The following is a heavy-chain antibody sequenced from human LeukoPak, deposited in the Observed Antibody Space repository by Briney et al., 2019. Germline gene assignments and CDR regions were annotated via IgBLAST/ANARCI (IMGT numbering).Heavy chain of an antibody. J-gene: IGHJ4*01. CDR2: INSDGSST. D-gene: IGHD3-22*01. CDR1: GFTFSSYW. V-gene: IGHV3-74*01. Sequence: PGGSLRLSCAASGFTFSSYWMHWVRQAPGKGLVWVSRINSDGSSTSYADSVKGRFTISRDNAKNSLYLQMNSLRAEDTAVYYCARDRDDSSGYNPSDDWGQGTLVTVSS. CDR3: ARDRDDSSGYNPSDD.